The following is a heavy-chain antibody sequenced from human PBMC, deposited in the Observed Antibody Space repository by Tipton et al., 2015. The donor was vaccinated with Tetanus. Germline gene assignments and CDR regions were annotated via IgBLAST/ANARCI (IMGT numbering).Heavy chain of an antibody. Sequence: GLVKPSETLSLTCAVSGTTFSAYYWSWIRQPPGKGLEWIGEINPSGSTTYNPSLKSRVTISVDRSKNQFSLEMTSVIAADAAVYYCARGLGDASPHYRSTWRYYFDFWGQGALVTVSS. V-gene: IGHV4-34*01. CDR2: INPSGST. CDR1: GTTFSAYY. CDR3: ARGLGDASPHYRSTWRYYFDF. D-gene: IGHD2-2*01. J-gene: IGHJ4*02.